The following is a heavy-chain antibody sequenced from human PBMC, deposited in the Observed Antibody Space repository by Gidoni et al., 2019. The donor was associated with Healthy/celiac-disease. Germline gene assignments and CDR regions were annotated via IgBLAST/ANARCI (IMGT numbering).Heavy chain of an antibody. CDR1: GGTFSSYP. Sequence: QVQLVQSGAAVKKPGSSVKVSCKASGGTFSSYPISWVRQAPGQGLEWMGGSIPIFGTANYAQKFQGRVTITADESTSTAYMELSSLRSEDTAVYYCARAMVGATKARFLAIDYWGQGTLVTVSS. CDR2: SIPIFGTA. CDR3: ARAMVGATKARFLAIDY. J-gene: IGHJ4*02. V-gene: IGHV1-69*01. D-gene: IGHD1-26*01.